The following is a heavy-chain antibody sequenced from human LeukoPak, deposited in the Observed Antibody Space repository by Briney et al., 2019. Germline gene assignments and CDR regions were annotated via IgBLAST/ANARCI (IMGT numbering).Heavy chain of an antibody. CDR1: GGPFSGYY. J-gene: IGHJ4*02. V-gene: IGHV4-34*01. CDR2: INHSGST. D-gene: IGHD1-7*01. CDR3: ARDLGGTTGKFDY. Sequence: SETLSLTCAVYGGPFSGYYWSWIRQPPGKGLEWIGEINHSGSTNYNPSLKSRVTISVDTSKNQFSLKLSSVTAADTAVYYCARDLGGTTGKFDYWGQGTLVTVSS.